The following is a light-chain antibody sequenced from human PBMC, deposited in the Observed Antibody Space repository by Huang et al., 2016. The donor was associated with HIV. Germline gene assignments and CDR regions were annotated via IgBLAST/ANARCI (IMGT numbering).Light chain of an antibody. CDR1: QGISSY. V-gene: IGKV1-9*01. CDR3: QQFNSYPLT. Sequence: IQLTQSPSSLSAFVGDRVTITCWASQGISSYLAWYQQKPGKAPKLLIYAASTLETGVPSRFSGSGSGRHFTLTISSLQPEDFSTYYCQQFNSYPLTFGGGTKVEIK. CDR2: AAS. J-gene: IGKJ4*01.